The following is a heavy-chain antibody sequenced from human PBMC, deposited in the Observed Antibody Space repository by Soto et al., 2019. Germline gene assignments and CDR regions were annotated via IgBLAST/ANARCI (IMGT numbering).Heavy chain of an antibody. CDR3: RKGFGRNYYSSGMDF. Sequence: QVQLVQSGAEVKKPGASVKVSCKASGYTFTSYGISWVRQAPGQGLEWMGWISAYNGNTNYAQKLQGRVTMTTDTPTTTAKLEWGSLESANTAWISCRKGFGRNYYSSGMDFWGQGTTATVSS. CDR2: ISAYNGNT. CDR1: GYTFTSYG. J-gene: IGHJ6*02. D-gene: IGHD3-10*01. V-gene: IGHV1-18*01.